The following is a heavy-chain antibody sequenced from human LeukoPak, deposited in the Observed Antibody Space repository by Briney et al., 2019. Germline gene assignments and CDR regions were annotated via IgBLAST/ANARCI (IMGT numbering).Heavy chain of an antibody. J-gene: IGHJ4*02. Sequence: GGSLRLSCAASGFTFSSYAMSWVRQAPGKGLEWVSAISGSGGSTYYADSVKGRFTISRDNSKNTLYLQMNSLRAEDTAVYYCAKDGEDIVVVPAPCFDYWGQGTLVTVSS. CDR3: AKDGEDIVVVPAPCFDY. V-gene: IGHV3-23*01. CDR1: GFTFSSYA. CDR2: ISGSGGST. D-gene: IGHD2-2*01.